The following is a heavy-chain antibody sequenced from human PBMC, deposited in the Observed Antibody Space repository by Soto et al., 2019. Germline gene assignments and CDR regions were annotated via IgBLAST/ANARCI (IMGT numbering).Heavy chain of an antibody. D-gene: IGHD3-10*01. J-gene: IGHJ3*02. CDR1: DGSSSSSSYY. CDR2: IYYSGST. V-gene: IGHV4-39*07. CDR3: ARDRGSGSYLAFDI. Sequence: SETMSLTCSVADGSSSSSSYYRGWIRQPPGKGLEWIGSIYYSGSTYYNPSLKSRVTISVDTSKNQFSLKLSSVTAADTAVYYCARDRGSGSYLAFDIWGQGTMVTVSS.